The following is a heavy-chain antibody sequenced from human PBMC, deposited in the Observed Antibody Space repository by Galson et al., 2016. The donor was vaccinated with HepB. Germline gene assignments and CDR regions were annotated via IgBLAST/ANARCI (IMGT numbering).Heavy chain of an antibody. CDR3: ASHLGGSSLDPFDI. CDR2: SASGDIT. Sequence: SVRLSCAASGLTFRSYALSWHRQAPGKGLEWVSVSASGDITYYAHSVKGRFTISRDKSKNTLFLNMISLRAEDTASYYCASHLGGSSLDPFDIWGRGTMVTVSS. CDR1: GLTFRSYA. J-gene: IGHJ3*02. D-gene: IGHD3-16*01. V-gene: IGHV3-23*01.